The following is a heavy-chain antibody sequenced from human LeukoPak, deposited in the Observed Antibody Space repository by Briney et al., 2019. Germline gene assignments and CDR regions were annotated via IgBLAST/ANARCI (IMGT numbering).Heavy chain of an antibody. V-gene: IGHV1-2*02. Sequence: GASVKVSCKASGYTFTGYYMHWVRQAPGQGLEWMGWINPNSGGTNYAQKFQGRVTITRDTSISTAYMEVSRLRSDDTAVYYCAAEGGTTTYNWFDPWGQGTLVTVSS. CDR3: AAEGGTTTYNWFDP. CDR2: INPNSGGT. J-gene: IGHJ5*02. D-gene: IGHD4-17*01. CDR1: GYTFTGYY.